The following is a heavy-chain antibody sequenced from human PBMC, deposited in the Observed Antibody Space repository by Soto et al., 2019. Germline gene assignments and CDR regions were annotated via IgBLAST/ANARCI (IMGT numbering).Heavy chain of an antibody. D-gene: IGHD3-9*01. CDR2: MYYNGSP. Sequence: SETLSLTCTVSGASTRSYYWSWIRQSPGKGLEWIGYMYYNGSPSYNPSLKSRVTISIDTSKNQFFLKLNSVTAADTAIYYCAGRRDWLFFDFWGQGALVTVSS. CDR3: AGRRDWLFFDF. J-gene: IGHJ4*02. CDR1: GASTRSYY. V-gene: IGHV4-59*01.